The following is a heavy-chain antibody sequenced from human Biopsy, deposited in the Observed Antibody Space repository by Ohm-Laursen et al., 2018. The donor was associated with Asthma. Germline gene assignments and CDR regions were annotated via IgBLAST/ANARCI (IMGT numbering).Heavy chain of an antibody. CDR2: IIPIYRTT. J-gene: IGHJ6*02. CDR3: ARGGYYGDRRYHDGMDV. Sequence: SSVKASCKASGDTFSSCGVNWVRQAPGQGLEWMGEIIPIYRTTNYAQKFQGRVTITADESTSTAYMELSSLRADDTAVYYCARGGYYGDRRYHDGMDVWGQGTTVTVSS. CDR1: GDTFSSCG. V-gene: IGHV1-69*01. D-gene: IGHD4-17*01.